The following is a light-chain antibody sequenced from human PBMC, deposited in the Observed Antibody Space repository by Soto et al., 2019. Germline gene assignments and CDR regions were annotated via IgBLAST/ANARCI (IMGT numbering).Light chain of an antibody. CDR2: GAS. Sequence: EIVLTQSPGTLSLSPGERATLSFRSSRSVTSSYLAWCQQKPGQAPWLLIYGASNRASGIPDRFSGSGSGTDFTLTISRLEPEDSAVYYCQQYGRSPLTFGGGTKVDI. V-gene: IGKV3-20*01. CDR3: QQYGRSPLT. CDR1: RSVTSSY. J-gene: IGKJ4*01.